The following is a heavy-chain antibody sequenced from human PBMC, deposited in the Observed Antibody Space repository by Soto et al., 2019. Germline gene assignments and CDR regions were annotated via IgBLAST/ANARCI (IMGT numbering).Heavy chain of an antibody. CDR1: GGSISSYY. CDR3: ARDRSGYDYFDY. CDR2: IYYSGST. Sequence: SETLSLSCTVSGGSISSYYWSWIRQPPGKGLEWIGYIYYSGSTNYNPSLKSRVTISVDTSKNQFSLKLSSVTAADTAVYYCARDRSGYDYFDYWGQGTLVTVSS. V-gene: IGHV4-59*01. D-gene: IGHD5-12*01. J-gene: IGHJ4*02.